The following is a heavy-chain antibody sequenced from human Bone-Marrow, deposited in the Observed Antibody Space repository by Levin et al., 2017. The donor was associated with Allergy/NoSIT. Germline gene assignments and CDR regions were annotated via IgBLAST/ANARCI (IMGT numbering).Heavy chain of an antibody. J-gene: IGHJ4*02. CDR2: ISYDGSNK. D-gene: IGHD3-16*01. CDR1: GFTFSSYG. CDR3: AKDEESRGGDY. V-gene: IGHV3-30*18. Sequence: LPGGSLRLSCAASGFTFSSYGMHWVRQAPGKGLEWVAVISYDGSNKYYADSVKGRFTISRDNSKNTLYLQMNSLRAEDTAVYYCAKDEESRGGDYWGQGTLVTVSS.